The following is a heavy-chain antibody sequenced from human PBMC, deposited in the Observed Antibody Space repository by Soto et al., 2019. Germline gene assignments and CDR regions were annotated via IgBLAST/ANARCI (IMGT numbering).Heavy chain of an antibody. CDR3: ARHCSGGSCYLGYFQH. Sequence: SETLSLTCTVSGGSIISDYWSWIRQPPGKGLEWIGYIYYSGSTNYNPSLKSRVTISVDTSKNQFSLKLSSVTAADTAVYYCARHCSGGSCYLGYFQHWGQGTLVTVS. D-gene: IGHD2-15*01. J-gene: IGHJ1*01. V-gene: IGHV4-59*08. CDR2: IYYSGST. CDR1: GGSIISDY.